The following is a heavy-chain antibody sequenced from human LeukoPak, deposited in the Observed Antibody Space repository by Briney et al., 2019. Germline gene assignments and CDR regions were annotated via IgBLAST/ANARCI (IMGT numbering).Heavy chain of an antibody. Sequence: PGGSLRLSCAASGFTVSTTYMSWVRQASGKGLEWVGRIRSKADNYATAYAASVQGRCTISRDDSKSTAYLQLNSLKTEDTAVYYCTQSNYWGQGALVTVSS. CDR3: TQSNY. J-gene: IGHJ4*02. CDR1: GFTVSTTY. CDR2: IRSKADNYAT. V-gene: IGHV3-73*01.